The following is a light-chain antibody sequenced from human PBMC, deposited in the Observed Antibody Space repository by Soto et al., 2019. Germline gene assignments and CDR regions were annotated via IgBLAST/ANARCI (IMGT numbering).Light chain of an antibody. CDR1: QSISTW. J-gene: IGKJ1*01. V-gene: IGKV1-5*03. Sequence: DIQMTQSPSTLSASVGDRVTITCRASQSISTWLAWYQQEPGKAPQLLIHKASSLQSGVPSRFSGSGSGTDFTLTISSLHPDDFATYYCQQDNSYSPTFGQGTRVEIK. CDR3: QQDNSYSPT. CDR2: KAS.